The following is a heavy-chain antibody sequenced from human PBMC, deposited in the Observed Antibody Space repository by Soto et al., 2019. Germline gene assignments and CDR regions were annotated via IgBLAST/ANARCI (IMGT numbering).Heavy chain of an antibody. CDR3: ARFGLKAFHDFWSGYYYFDY. D-gene: IGHD3-3*01. V-gene: IGHV4-59*01. Sequence: TSDTLSLTCTVSGGSISSYYWSWIRQPPGKGLEWIGYIYYSGSTNYNPSLKSRVTISVDTSKNQFSLKLSSVTAADTAVYYCARFGLKAFHDFWSGYYYFDYWGQGPLVNVSS. CDR1: GGSISSYY. J-gene: IGHJ4*02. CDR2: IYYSGST.